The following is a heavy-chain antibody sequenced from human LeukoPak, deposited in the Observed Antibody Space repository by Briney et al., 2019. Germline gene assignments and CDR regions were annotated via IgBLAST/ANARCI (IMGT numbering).Heavy chain of an antibody. CDR2: INHRGST. Sequence: SETLSLTCAVYGGSFSGNYWTWIRQPPGKGLEWTGQINHRGSTNYNPSLKSRVTISVDTSKNHFSLKLSSVTAADTAVYYCARAPAATGTIDYWGQGTLVTVSS. CDR3: ARAPAATGTIDY. J-gene: IGHJ4*02. CDR1: GGSFSGNY. D-gene: IGHD6-13*01. V-gene: IGHV4-34*01.